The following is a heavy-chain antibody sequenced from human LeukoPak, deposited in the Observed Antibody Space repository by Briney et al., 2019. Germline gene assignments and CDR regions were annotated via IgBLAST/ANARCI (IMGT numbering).Heavy chain of an antibody. D-gene: IGHD2-2*02. CDR3: ARSKVVPAAIVRYYYYGMDV. CDR2: ISSSSSYI. Sequence: GGSLRLSCAASGFTFSSYSMNWVRQAPGKGLEWVSSISSSSSYIYYADSVKGRFTISRDNAKNSLYLQMNSLRAEDTAVYYRARSKVVPAAIVRYYYYGMDVWGQGTTVTVSS. J-gene: IGHJ6*02. V-gene: IGHV3-21*01. CDR1: GFTFSSYS.